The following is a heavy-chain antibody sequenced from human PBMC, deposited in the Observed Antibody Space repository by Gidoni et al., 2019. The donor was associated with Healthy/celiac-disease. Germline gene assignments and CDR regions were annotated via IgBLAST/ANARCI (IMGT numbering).Heavy chain of an antibody. J-gene: IGHJ4*02. CDR1: GYSISSGYY. CDR3: ARGLVGARGYFDY. CDR2: IYHSGST. Sequence: QVQLQESGPGLVKPSEPLSLTCAVSGYSISSGYYWGWIRQPPGKGLEWIGSIYHSGSTYYNPSLKSRVTISVDTSKNQFSLKLSSVTAADTAVYYCARGLVGARGYFDYWGQGTLVTVSS. D-gene: IGHD1-26*01. V-gene: IGHV4-38-2*01.